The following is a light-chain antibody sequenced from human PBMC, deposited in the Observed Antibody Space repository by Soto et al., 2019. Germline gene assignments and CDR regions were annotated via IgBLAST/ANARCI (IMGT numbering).Light chain of an antibody. CDR3: QQYYSNPELT. V-gene: IGKV4-1*01. Sequence: IVMTQSPDSLAVSLGERATINCKSSQSLVYTSNNKNYLAWFQQKPGQPPRLLIYWASTRESGVPDRFSGSGSGTDFTLTISSLQSEDVAVYYCQQYYSNPELTFGGGTKVEIK. CDR2: WAS. J-gene: IGKJ4*01. CDR1: QSLVYTSNNKNY.